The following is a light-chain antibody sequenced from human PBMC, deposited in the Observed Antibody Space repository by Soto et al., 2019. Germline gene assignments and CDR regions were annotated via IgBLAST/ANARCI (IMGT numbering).Light chain of an antibody. CDR1: QSISSW. Sequence: DIQMTQSPSTLSASVGDRVTITCRASQSISSWLAWYQQKPGKAPKLLIYDASSLESGVPSRFSGSGSGTEFTLTISSRQTYDFATDYCQQYNSYSQTFGHGTKVEI. V-gene: IGKV1-5*01. J-gene: IGKJ1*01. CDR3: QQYNSYSQT. CDR2: DAS.